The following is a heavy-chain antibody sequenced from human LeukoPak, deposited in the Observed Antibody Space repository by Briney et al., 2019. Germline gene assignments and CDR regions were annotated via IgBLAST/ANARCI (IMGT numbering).Heavy chain of an antibody. J-gene: IGHJ4*02. CDR2: ISAYNGNT. V-gene: IGHV1-18*01. CDR1: GYTFTRYG. D-gene: IGHD2-15*01. CDR3: ARDWGGAACCSGGSCYTDY. Sequence: ASVKVSCKASGYTFTRYGISWVRQAPGQGLEWMGWISAYNGNTNYAQKLQGRVTMTTDTSTSTAYMELRSLRSDDTAVYYCARDWGGAACCSGGSCYTDYWGQGTLVTVSS.